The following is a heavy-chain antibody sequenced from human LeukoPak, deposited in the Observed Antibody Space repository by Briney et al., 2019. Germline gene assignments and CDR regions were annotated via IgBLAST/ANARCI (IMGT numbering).Heavy chain of an antibody. J-gene: IGHJ6*03. Sequence: ASVKVSCKASGYTFTSYDINWVRQATGQGLEWMGWMNPNSGNTGYAQKFQGRVTITRNTSISTAYMELSSLRSEDTAVYYCARALTHSSSWYVSGYMDVWGKGTTVTVSS. D-gene: IGHD6-13*01. CDR2: MNPNSGNT. V-gene: IGHV1-8*03. CDR1: GYTFTSYD. CDR3: ARALTHSSSWYVSGYMDV.